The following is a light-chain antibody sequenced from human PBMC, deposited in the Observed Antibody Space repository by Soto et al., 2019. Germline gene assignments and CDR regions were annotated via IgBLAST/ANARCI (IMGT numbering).Light chain of an antibody. CDR3: QSYASSLSAVV. J-gene: IGLJ2*01. Sequence: QSVLTQPPSVSGAPGQRVTISCTGSSSNIGAGYDVHWYQQLPGTAPKLLIYGNSNRPSGVPDRFSGSKSGTSASLAITGLQAEDDADYYCQSYASSLSAVVFGGGTKVTVL. CDR2: GNS. CDR1: SSNIGAGYD. V-gene: IGLV1-40*01.